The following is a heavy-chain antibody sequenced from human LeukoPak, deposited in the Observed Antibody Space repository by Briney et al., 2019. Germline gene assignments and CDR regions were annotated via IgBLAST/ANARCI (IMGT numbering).Heavy chain of an antibody. CDR1: GGSFSGYY. CDR2: INHSGST. CDR3: ARTGTAAGTWWFDP. J-gene: IGHJ5*02. V-gene: IGHV4-34*01. Sequence: SETLSLTCAVYGGSFSGYYWSWIRQPPGKGLEWIGEINHSGSTNYNPSLKSRVTISVDTSKNQFSLKLSSVTAADTAVYYCARTGTAAGTWWFDPWGQGTLVTVSS. D-gene: IGHD6-13*01.